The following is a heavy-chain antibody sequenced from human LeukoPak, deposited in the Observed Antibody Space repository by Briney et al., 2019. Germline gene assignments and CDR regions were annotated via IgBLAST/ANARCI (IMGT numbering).Heavy chain of an antibody. Sequence: PSETLSLTCTDPLGSISSYYWSCIRQPPGEGLERMGYIYYSGRTNYKHSLKSRVTISVDTFKNQFSLKMSSVTAADTAVYYCARDLGFGESEGDKWFDAWGQGTLVTVSS. D-gene: IGHD3-10*01. CDR3: ARDLGFGESEGDKWFDA. J-gene: IGHJ5*02. V-gene: IGHV4-59*01. CDR2: IYYSGRT. CDR1: LGSISSYY.